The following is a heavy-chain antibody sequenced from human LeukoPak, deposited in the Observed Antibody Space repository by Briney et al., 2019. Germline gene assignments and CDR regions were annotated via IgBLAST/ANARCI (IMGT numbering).Heavy chain of an antibody. CDR2: ITTSGGST. D-gene: IGHD6-19*01. J-gene: IGHJ4*02. V-gene: IGHV3-23*01. CDR3: ARVPLGFQWLVKYYFDY. CDR1: GFTFSSYG. Sequence: PGGSLRLSCAASGFTFSSYGMSWVRQAPGKGLEWVSGITTSGGSTDYADSVKGRFTISRDNSKNTLYLQMNSLRAEDTAVYYCARVPLGFQWLVKYYFDYWGQGTLVTVSS.